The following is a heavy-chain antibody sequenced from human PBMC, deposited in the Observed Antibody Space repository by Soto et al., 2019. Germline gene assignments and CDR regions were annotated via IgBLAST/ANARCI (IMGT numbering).Heavy chain of an antibody. CDR1: GGSISSGDYY. CDR2: IYYSGST. J-gene: IGHJ3*02. CDR3: ARDGGWFGELLSPYDAFDI. D-gene: IGHD3-10*01. V-gene: IGHV4-30-4*01. Sequence: QVQLQESGPGLVKPSQTLSLTCTVSGGSISSGDYYWSWIRQPPGKGLEWIGYIYYSGSTYYNPSLKSRVTISVDTSKNQFPLKLSSVTAADTAVYYCARDGGWFGELLSPYDAFDIWGQGTMVTVSS.